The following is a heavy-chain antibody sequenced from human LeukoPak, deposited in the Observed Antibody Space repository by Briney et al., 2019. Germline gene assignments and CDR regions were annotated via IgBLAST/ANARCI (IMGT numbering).Heavy chain of an antibody. CDR2: IRFDGTSE. CDR3: ARGADGVSSNSRGWFDP. CDR1: GFTFSNFG. D-gene: IGHD2-15*01. J-gene: IGHJ5*02. V-gene: IGHV3-30*02. Sequence: GGSLRLSCAASGFTFSNFGMHWVRQAPGKGLEWVAFIRFDGTSEFYADSVKARFTISRDNAKNSLYLQMNSLRAEDTAVYSCARGADGVSSNSRGWFDPWGQGTLVTVSS.